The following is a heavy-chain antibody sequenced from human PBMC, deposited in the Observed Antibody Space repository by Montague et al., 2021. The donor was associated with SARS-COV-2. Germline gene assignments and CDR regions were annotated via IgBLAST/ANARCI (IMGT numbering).Heavy chain of an antibody. J-gene: IGHJ3*02. CDR1: GASVGSSD. CDR3: ARETMTADAFDI. Sequence: SETLSLTCTVSGASVGSSDWGWIRQSPGKGLEWIGYFYSVGSTDYNPFLKSRATISRDTSKNQFPLKVRSVTAADTAVYYCARETMTADAFDIWGQGTMVTVSS. D-gene: IGHD1-14*01. CDR2: FYSVGST. V-gene: IGHV4-59*02.